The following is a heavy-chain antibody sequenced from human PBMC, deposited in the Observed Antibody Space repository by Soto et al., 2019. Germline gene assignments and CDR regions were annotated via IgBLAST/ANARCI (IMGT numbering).Heavy chain of an antibody. Sequence: SERLSLNCSVSGGSITSYYWSWIRQPPGQGLESLGYIYYTGDTNSNPSLKGRLTISIDTSKNQFSLKLSSVTAADTAIYYCARYARIPDYWGQGTLVTVSS. V-gene: IGHV4-59*01. CDR1: GGSITSYY. CDR2: IYYTGDT. J-gene: IGHJ4*02. CDR3: ARYARIPDY. D-gene: IGHD2-2*01.